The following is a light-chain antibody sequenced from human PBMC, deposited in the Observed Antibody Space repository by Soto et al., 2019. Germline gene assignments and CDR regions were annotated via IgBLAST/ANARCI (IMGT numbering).Light chain of an antibody. CDR3: QQSYSTPPN. CDR2: SAS. J-gene: IGKJ2*01. CDR1: RAINNY. Sequence: IPMTQSPSSLSASVGDRVTLTCRTSRAINNYVNWYQHHPGRVPKLLISSASILQAGVPSRFSAGGSGTHFALTISNLQPEDVATYYCQQSYSTPPNVGQGTKLDI. V-gene: IGKV1-39*01.